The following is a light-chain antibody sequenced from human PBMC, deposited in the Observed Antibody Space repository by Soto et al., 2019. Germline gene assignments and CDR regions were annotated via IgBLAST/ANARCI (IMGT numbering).Light chain of an antibody. J-gene: IGKJ2*01. CDR1: QTINSY. CDR2: AIS. CDR3: QQTYSYPRT. V-gene: IGKV1-39*01. Sequence: DIQMTQSPSSLSASVGDRVTITCRASQTINSYLNWYQQKPGRAPKLLIYAISNFRSGVPSRFSGSGSGTNFTLTISSLQPEDFATYYCQQTYSYPRTFGQGTNLDIK.